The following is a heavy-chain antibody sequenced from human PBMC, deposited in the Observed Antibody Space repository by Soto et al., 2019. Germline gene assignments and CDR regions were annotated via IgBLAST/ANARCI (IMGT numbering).Heavy chain of an antibody. CDR1: GDSISSRSYY. CDR3: ARVISSSSSLGLPYYYYGMDV. CDR2: IYYSGSS. Sequence: SETLSLTCTVSGDSISSRSYYWGWIRQPPGKGLEWIGSIYYSGSSYYNPSLNSRVTLSVDTSKSQFSLKLSSVTAADTAMYYCARVISSSSSLGLPYYYYGMDVWGQGTTVTVSS. D-gene: IGHD6-6*01. J-gene: IGHJ6*02. V-gene: IGHV4-39*01.